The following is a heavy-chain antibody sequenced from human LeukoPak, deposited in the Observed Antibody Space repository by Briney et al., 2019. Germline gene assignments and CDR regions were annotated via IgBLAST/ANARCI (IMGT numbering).Heavy chain of an antibody. CDR1: GGSISSYY. CDR2: IYTSGST. CDR3: ARIRSGDYALYYFDY. Sequence: SETLSLTCTVSGGSISSYYWSWIRQPAGKGLEWIGRIYTSGSTNYNPSLKSRVILSIDTSKKQFSLKLSSVTAADTAVYYCARIRSGDYALYYFDYWGQGTLVTVSS. V-gene: IGHV4-4*07. D-gene: IGHD4-17*01. J-gene: IGHJ4*02.